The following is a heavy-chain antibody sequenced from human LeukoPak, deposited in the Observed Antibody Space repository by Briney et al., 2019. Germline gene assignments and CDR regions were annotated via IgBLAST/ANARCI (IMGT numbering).Heavy chain of an antibody. CDR1: GFTFSSYA. V-gene: IGHV3-23*01. D-gene: IGHD2-15*01. CDR3: AKDPYCSGGSCYGAEYFQH. J-gene: IGHJ1*01. Sequence: GGSLRLSCAASGFTFSSYAMSWVRQAPGKGLEWVSAISGRVGSTYYADSVKGRFTISRDNSKNTLYLQMNSLRAEDTAVYYCAKDPYCSGGSCYGAEYFQHWGQGTLVTVSS. CDR2: ISGRVGST.